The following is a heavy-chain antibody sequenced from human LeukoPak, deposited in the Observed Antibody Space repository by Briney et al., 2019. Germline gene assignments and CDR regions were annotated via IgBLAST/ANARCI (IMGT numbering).Heavy chain of an antibody. D-gene: IGHD5-18*01. J-gene: IGHJ4*02. V-gene: IGHV3-30*18. CDR2: ISYDGTNK. CDR3: AKRIQSAMATGY. CDR1: GFTFSRYA. Sequence: GGSLRLSCAASGFTFSRYAMHWVRQAPGKGLEWVTVISYDGTNKYYADSVKGRFTISRDNSKNTLYLQMNSLRAEDTAVYYCAKRIQSAMATGYWGQGTLVTVSS.